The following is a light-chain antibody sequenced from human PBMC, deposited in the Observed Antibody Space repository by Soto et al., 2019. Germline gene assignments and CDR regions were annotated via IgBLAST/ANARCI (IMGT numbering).Light chain of an antibody. CDR1: KIGSKI. J-gene: IGLJ1*01. CDR3: QVWASTDEFFV. Sequence: SYELTQPPSVSVAPGQTARITCGGDKIGSKIVHWYRQRPGQAPVAVVFDASDRPSGIPDRISASRSGDTATLTISRVDAGDDADYYCQVWASTDEFFVFGSGTKVTVL. CDR2: DAS. V-gene: IGLV3-21*02.